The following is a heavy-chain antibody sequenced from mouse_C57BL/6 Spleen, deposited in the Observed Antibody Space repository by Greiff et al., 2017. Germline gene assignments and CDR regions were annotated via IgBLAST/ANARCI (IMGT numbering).Heavy chain of an antibody. J-gene: IGHJ3*01. V-gene: IGHV6-6*01. CDR3: TRAPFAY. Sequence: DVLLVESGGGLVQPGGSMKFSCAASGFTFSDAWMDWVRQSPEQGLEWVAEIRNKANNHATSYAESVKGRFTISREESKRSVYLQMNSLRAEDTGIYYCTRAPFAYWGQGTLVTVSA. CDR2: IRNKANNHAT. CDR1: GFTFSDAW.